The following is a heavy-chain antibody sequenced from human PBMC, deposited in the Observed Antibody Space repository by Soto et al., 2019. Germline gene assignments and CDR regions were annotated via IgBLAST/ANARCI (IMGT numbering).Heavy chain of an antibody. Sequence: EVQLLESGGGLVQPGGSLRLSCAVSGFSFSTYGVTWVRQAPGKGLEWVSGVSGGSGVTHSADSVKGRFTITGDNSKNTVYLHMNSLRVEDTAVYYCAKWNGYGDYWGQGTLVTVSS. V-gene: IGHV3-23*01. CDR3: AKWNGYGDY. CDR2: VSGGSGVT. CDR1: GFSFSTYG. D-gene: IGHD1-1*01. J-gene: IGHJ4*02.